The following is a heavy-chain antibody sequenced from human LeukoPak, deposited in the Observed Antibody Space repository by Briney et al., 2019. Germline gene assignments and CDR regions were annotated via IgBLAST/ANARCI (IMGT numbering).Heavy chain of an antibody. CDR3: ARGYYYYYMDV. CDR2: ISGTGNTI. CDR1: RFTFSSYS. V-gene: IGHV3-48*01. J-gene: IGHJ6*03. Sequence: PGGSLRLSCAASRFTFSSYSMNWVRQAPGKGLEWISYISGTGNTIYYADSVKGRFTISRDNAKNSLYLQMNSLTAEDTAVYYCARGYYYYYMDVWGKGTTVTVSS.